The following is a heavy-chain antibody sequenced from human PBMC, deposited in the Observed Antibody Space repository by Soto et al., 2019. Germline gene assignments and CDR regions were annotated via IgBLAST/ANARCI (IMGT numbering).Heavy chain of an antibody. Sequence: EVQLLVSGGGLVQPGGSLRLSCAASGFTFSSYAMSWVRQAPGKGLEWVSVISGSGGSKYYADSVKGRFTISRDNSKNTRSLQMNSLRAEDTAVYYCAKDLGGSDYWGQGTLVTVSS. CDR1: GFTFSSYA. J-gene: IGHJ4*02. CDR3: AKDLGGSDY. V-gene: IGHV3-23*01. D-gene: IGHD1-26*01. CDR2: ISGSGGSK.